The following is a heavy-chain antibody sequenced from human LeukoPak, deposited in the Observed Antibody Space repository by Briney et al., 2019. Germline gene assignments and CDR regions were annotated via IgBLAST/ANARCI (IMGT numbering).Heavy chain of an antibody. Sequence: GGSLRLSGAASGFTFSSYSMNWVRQAPGKGLEWVSSISSSSSYIYYADSVKGRFTISRDNAKNSLYLQMNSLRAEDTAVYYCAREGFIVGATPYYFDYWGQGTLVTVSS. CDR2: ISSSSSYI. CDR1: GFTFSSYS. D-gene: IGHD1-26*01. V-gene: IGHV3-21*01. J-gene: IGHJ4*02. CDR3: AREGFIVGATPYYFDY.